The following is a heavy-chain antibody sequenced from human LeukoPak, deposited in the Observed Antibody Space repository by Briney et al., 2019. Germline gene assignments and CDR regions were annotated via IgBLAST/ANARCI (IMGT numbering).Heavy chain of an antibody. CDR3: ARDMDPDIVVVPAAPPHY. V-gene: IGHV1-18*01. CDR1: GYTFTSYG. D-gene: IGHD2-2*01. CDR2: ISAYNGNT. J-gene: IGHJ4*02. Sequence: ASVKVSCKASGYTFTSYGISWVRQAPGQGLEWMGWISAYNGNTNYAQKLQGRVTMTTDTSTSTAYMELRSLRSDDTAVYYCARDMDPDIVVVPAAPPHYWGQGTLVTVSS.